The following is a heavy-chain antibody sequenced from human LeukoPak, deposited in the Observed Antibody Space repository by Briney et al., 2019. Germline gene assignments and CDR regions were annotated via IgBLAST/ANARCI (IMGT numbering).Heavy chain of an antibody. CDR1: GYTFTGYY. Sequence: ASVKVSCKASGYTFTGYYIHWVRQAPGQGLEWMGWINPNSGDTNYAQKFQGRVTMTRDTSISTAYMELSRLRSDDTAVYYCARGGYGGNVIRDYMDVWGKGTTVTVSS. J-gene: IGHJ6*03. CDR3: ARGGYGGNVIRDYMDV. CDR2: INPNSGDT. V-gene: IGHV1-2*02. D-gene: IGHD4-23*01.